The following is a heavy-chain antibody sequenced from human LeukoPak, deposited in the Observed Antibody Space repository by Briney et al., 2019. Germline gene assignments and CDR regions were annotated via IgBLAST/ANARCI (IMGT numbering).Heavy chain of an antibody. V-gene: IGHV3-23*01. CDR3: AKDLGRYLDASDI. CDR1: GFTFSSYG. D-gene: IGHD3-9*01. Sequence: GGPLRLSCAASGFTFSSYGMSWVRQAPGKGLEWVSAISSSGGSTHYADSVKGRFSISRDNSKNTLYLQMNSLRAEDTAVYYCAKDLGRYLDASDIWGQGTMVTVSS. CDR2: ISSSGGST. J-gene: IGHJ3*02.